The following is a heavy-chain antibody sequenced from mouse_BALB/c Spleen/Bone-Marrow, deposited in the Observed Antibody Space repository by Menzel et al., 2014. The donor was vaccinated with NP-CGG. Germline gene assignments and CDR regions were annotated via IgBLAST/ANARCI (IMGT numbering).Heavy chain of an antibody. CDR2: INPSNGRT. V-gene: IGHV1S81*02. CDR3: ARERSNYPFAY. CDR1: GYTFTSYW. Sequence: VQLQQSGAELVKPGASVKLSCKASGYTFTSYWMHWVKQRPGQGLEWIGEINPSNGRTNYNEKFKSKVTLTVDKSSSTAYMQLSSLTSEDSAVYYCARERSNYPFAYWGQGTLVTVSA. J-gene: IGHJ3*01. D-gene: IGHD2-5*01.